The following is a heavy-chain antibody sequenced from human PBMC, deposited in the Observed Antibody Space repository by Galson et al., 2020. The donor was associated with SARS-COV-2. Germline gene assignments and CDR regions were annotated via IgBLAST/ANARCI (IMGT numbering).Heavy chain of an antibody. CDR1: GASISTAGYS. CDR3: ARDNRRAVTKGGAFDS. D-gene: IGHD6-19*01. J-gene: IGHJ3*02. Sequence: SQTLSLTSHVPGASISTAGYSWGSPRQHPGHGLAWIAHIYFTRTAYYTPSLKSRVTVSVDTPKTHFSLRLKSVTTADTAIYFCARDNRRAVTKGGAFDSWGQGTMVTVSS. V-gene: IGHV4-31*03. CDR2: IYFTRTA.